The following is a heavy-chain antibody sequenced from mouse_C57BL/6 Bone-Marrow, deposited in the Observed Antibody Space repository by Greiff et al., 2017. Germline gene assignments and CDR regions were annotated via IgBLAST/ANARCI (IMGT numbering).Heavy chain of an antibody. CDR1: GYTFTSYW. Sequence: QVQLQQPGAELVRPGTSVKLSCKASGYTFTSYWMNWVKQRPGQGLEWIGVIDPSDSYTNYNQKFKGKATLTVDTSSSTAYMQLSSLTSEDSVVYYCAREYLYYGNFYAMDYWGQGTSVTVSA. D-gene: IGHD2-1*01. J-gene: IGHJ4*01. CDR3: AREYLYYGNFYAMDY. V-gene: IGHV1-59*01. CDR2: IDPSDSYT.